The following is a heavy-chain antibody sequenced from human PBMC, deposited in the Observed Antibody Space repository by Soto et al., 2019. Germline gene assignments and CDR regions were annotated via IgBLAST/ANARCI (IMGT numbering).Heavy chain of an antibody. J-gene: IGHJ4*02. CDR1: GFTFSSYA. CDR2: ISGSGGST. V-gene: IGHV3-23*01. CDR3: AKDHGGRWIQLWSDY. D-gene: IGHD5-18*01. Sequence: EVQLLESGGGLVQPGGSLRLSCAASGFTFSSYAMSWVRQAPGKGLEWVSAISGSGGSTYYADSVEGRFTISRDNSKNTLYLQMNSLRAEDTAVYYCAKDHGGRWIQLWSDYWGQGTLVTVSS.